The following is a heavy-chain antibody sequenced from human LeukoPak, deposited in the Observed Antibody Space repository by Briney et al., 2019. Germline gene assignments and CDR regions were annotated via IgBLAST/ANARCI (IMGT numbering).Heavy chain of an antibody. J-gene: IGHJ6*04. D-gene: IGHD2-2*01. CDR2: INHSGST. CDR1: GGSFSGYY. CDR3: ARVGEGYCSSTSCYAGYYYYGMDV. V-gene: IGHV4-34*01. Sequence: PSETLSLTCAVYGGSFSGYYWSWIRQPPGKGLEWIGEINHSGSTNYNPSPKSRVTISVDTSKNQFSLKLSSVTAADTAVYYCARVGEGYCSSTSCYAGYYYYGMDVWGKGTTVTVSS.